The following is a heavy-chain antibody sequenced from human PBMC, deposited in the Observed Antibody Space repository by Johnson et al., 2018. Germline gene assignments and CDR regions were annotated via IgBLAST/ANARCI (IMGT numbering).Heavy chain of an antibody. CDR2: FSWNSGSI. CDR3: AKDIGAGHDPYYMDV. CDR1: GFTFDDYA. V-gene: IGHV3-9*01. J-gene: IGHJ6*03. D-gene: IGHD6-25*01. Sequence: EVQLVECGGGLVQPGRSLRLACAASGFTFDDYAMHWVRQAPGKGLEWVSGFSWNSGSIGYADYVKGRFTISSDNAKNSLYLQMNSLRAEDTALYYCAKDIGAGHDPYYMDVWGKGTTVTVSS.